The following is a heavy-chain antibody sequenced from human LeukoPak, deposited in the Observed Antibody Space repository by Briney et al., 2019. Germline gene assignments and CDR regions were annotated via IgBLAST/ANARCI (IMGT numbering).Heavy chain of an antibody. J-gene: IGHJ4*02. V-gene: IGHV3-64*02. CDR1: GFTFNNFA. Sequence: GGSLRLSCVASGFTFNNFAMHWVRQAPGKRLEYVSAISSNGDSTYYADSVKGRFSISRDNSQNTLFLQMGSLRADDMAVYYCAREWVGYSNTWSHFDYWGQGTLVTVSS. CDR3: AREWVGYSNTWSHFDY. CDR2: ISSNGDST. D-gene: IGHD5-12*01.